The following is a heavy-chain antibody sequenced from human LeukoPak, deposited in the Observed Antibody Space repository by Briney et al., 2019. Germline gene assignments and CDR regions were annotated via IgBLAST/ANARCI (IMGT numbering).Heavy chain of an antibody. D-gene: IGHD5-12*01. CDR2: IKQDGSEK. CDR1: GFTFSSYW. J-gene: IGHJ1*01. Sequence: GGSLRLSCAASGFTFSSYWMSWVRQAPGKGLEWVANIKQDGSEKYYVDSVKGRFTISRDNAKNLLYLQMNSLRAEDTAVYYCARYSGYGGAEYFQHWGQGTLVTVSS. CDR3: ARYSGYGGAEYFQH. V-gene: IGHV3-7*03.